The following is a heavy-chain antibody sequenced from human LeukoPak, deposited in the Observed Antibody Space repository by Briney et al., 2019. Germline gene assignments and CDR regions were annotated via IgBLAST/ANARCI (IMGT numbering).Heavy chain of an antibody. CDR2: IIPILGIA. Sequence: SVKVSCKASGGTFSSYAISWVRQAPGQGLGWMGRIIPILGIANYAQKFQGRVTITADKSTSTAYMELSSLRSEDTAVYYCARGTGRDGYVDYWGQGTLVTVSS. V-gene: IGHV1-69*04. D-gene: IGHD5-24*01. CDR3: ARGTGRDGYVDY. J-gene: IGHJ4*02. CDR1: GGTFSSYA.